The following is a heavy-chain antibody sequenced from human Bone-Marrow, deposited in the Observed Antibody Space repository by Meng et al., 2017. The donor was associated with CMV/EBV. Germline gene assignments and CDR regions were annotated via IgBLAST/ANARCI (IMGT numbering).Heavy chain of an antibody. CDR3: AHRPTGYSSSWYGGYYYYYYGMDV. V-gene: IGHV2-5*01. Sequence: SGPTLVKPTQTLTLTCTFSGFSLRTSGVGVGWIRQPPGKALEWLALIYWNDDKRYSPSLKSRLTITKDTSKNQVVLTMTNMDPVDTATYYCAHRPTGYSSSWYGGYYYYYYGMDVWGQGPTVTVSS. D-gene: IGHD6-13*01. CDR2: IYWNDDK. J-gene: IGHJ6*02. CDR1: GFSLRTSGVG.